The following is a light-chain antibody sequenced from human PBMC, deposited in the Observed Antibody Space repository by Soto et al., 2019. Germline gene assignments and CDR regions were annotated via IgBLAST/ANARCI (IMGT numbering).Light chain of an antibody. V-gene: IGKV3D-7*01. CDR1: QSVSSSY. J-gene: IGKJ4*01. CDR2: GAS. CDR3: QQDYNSFT. Sequence: PGERVTLSCRASQSVSSSYLTWYQQKPGQAPRLLIYGASTRATSIPARFSGSGSGTDFTLTISSLQPEDFAVYYCQQDYNSFTFGGGTKVEIK.